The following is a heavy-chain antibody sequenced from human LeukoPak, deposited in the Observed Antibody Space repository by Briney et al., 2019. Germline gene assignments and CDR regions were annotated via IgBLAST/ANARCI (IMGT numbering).Heavy chain of an antibody. CDR2: ISGSGGST. J-gene: IGHJ6*03. CDR1: GFTFNTYA. CDR3: AKGHSSGWSYYYYFYMDA. D-gene: IGHD6-19*01. Sequence: GGSLRLSCGASGFTFNTYAMSWVRQAPGKGLEWVSAISGSGGSTNYADSVKGRFTISRDNSKNTLYLQMNSLRAEDTAVYYCAKGHSSGWSYYYYFYMDAWGKGTTVTVSS. V-gene: IGHV3-23*01.